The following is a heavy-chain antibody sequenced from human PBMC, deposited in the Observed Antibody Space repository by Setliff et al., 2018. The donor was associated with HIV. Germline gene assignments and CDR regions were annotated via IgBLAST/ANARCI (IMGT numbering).Heavy chain of an antibody. D-gene: IGHD2-2*01. J-gene: IGHJ6*02. CDR3: ARYLVVVPVAVGGLDV. CDR1: GYTFSNYV. Sequence: ASVKVSCKASGYTFSNYVMQWVRQAPGQRLGWMGWISAGNGNTKYSEKFQGRVTITTDESTSTAYMELSSLRSEDTAVYYCARYLVVVPVAVGGLDVWGQGTTVTVSS. V-gene: IGHV1-3*01. CDR2: ISAGNGNT.